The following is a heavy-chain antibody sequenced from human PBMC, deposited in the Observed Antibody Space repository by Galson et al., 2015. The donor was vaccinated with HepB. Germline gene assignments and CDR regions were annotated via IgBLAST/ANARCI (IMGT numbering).Heavy chain of an antibody. CDR3: ARSRYYDILTGYYSPYYMDV. V-gene: IGHV2-70*11. Sequence: PALVKPTQTLTLTCTFSGFSLRSSGMCVSWIRQPPGKALEWLARIDWDDDQYYNISLKTRLTISKDTSKNQVVLTMTNMDPVDTATYYCARSRYYDILTGYYSPYYMDVWGKGTTVTVSS. J-gene: IGHJ6*03. CDR2: IDWDDDQ. D-gene: IGHD3-9*01. CDR1: GFSLRSSGMC.